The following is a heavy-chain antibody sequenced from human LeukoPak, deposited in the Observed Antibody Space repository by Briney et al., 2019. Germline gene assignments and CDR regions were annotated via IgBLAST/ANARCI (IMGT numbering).Heavy chain of an antibody. V-gene: IGHV3-21*01. D-gene: IGHD5-18*01. CDR2: IGSGSGYI. CDR3: ATGHNYAPDY. CDR1: GFTFIYYT. Sequence: GGSLRLSCAASGFTFIYYTMNWVRQAPGKGLEWVSSIGSGSGYIYYAESVKGRFTISRDNAKSSLYLQMNSLRAEDTAVYYCATGHNYAPDYWGQGTLVTVSS. J-gene: IGHJ4*02.